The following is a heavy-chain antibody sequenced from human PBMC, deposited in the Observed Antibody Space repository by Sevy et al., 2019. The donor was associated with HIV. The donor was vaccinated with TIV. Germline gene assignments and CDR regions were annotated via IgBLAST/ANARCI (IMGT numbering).Heavy chain of an antibody. Sequence: GGSLRLSCAASGFTFSSYWMSWVRQAPGKGLEWVANIKQDGSAKYYVDSAKGRFTVSRDNAKNSLYLQINSLRADDTAGYYCARVSPPYTPTFSSSYVWGQGTLVTVSS. J-gene: IGHJ4*02. D-gene: IGHD6-6*01. V-gene: IGHV3-7*03. CDR3: ARVSPPYTPTFSSSYV. CDR1: GFTFSSYW. CDR2: IKQDGSAK.